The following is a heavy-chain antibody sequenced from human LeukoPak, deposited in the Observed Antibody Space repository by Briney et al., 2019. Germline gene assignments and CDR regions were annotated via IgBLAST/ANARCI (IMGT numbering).Heavy chain of an antibody. Sequence: SETLSLTCTVSGGFISNTNWWSWVRQPPGQGLEWIGEISLTGLTHYNPSLESRVTVSLDKSKNQLSLNLTSVTAADTAVYYCSRENGAFSPFGYWGQGTLVTVLS. CDR3: SRENGAFSPFGY. CDR1: GGFISNTNW. J-gene: IGHJ4*02. D-gene: IGHD2-8*01. V-gene: IGHV4-4*02. CDR2: ISLTGLT.